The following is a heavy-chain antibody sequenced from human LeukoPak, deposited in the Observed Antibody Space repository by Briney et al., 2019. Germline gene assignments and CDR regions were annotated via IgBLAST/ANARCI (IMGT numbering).Heavy chain of an antibody. J-gene: IGHJ4*02. D-gene: IGHD2-21*02. Sequence: GGSLGLSCAASGITVSSNYMSWVRQAPGKGLEWVSVIYSGGSTYYADSVKGRFTISRDNSKNTLYLQVNSLRAEDTAVYYCARVCGGDCYSHSDYWGQGTLVTVSS. CDR3: ARVCGGDCYSHSDY. CDR1: GITVSSNY. CDR2: IYSGGST. V-gene: IGHV3-66*01.